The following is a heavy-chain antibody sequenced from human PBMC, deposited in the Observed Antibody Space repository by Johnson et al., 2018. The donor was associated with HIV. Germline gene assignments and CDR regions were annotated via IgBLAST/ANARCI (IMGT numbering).Heavy chain of an antibody. CDR2: ITWNSGIT. CDR3: AKPIAYSSWYTPDCPPNVAFDV. Sequence: VQLVESGGGLVQPGRSLRLSCAASGFTFDDYAMHWVRQAPGKGLERVSSITWNSGITGYADSVKGRFTISRDNDKNCLYLQKNSLRAEDTALYYCAKPIAYSSWYTPDCPPNVAFDVWGQGTMVTVSS. CDR1: GFTFDDYA. D-gene: IGHD6-13*01. J-gene: IGHJ3*01. V-gene: IGHV3-9*01.